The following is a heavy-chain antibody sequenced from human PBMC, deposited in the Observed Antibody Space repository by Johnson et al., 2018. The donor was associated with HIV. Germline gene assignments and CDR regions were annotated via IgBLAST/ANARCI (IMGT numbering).Heavy chain of an antibody. CDR3: ARLNWGLGGAFDV. Sequence: VQLVESGGGLVQPGRSLRLSCTASGFTFGDYAMSWVRQAPGKGLEWVGFIRSKAYGGTTEYAASVKGRFTISRDNSKNTLYLQMNSLRAEDTALYFCARLNWGLGGAFDVWGQGTMVTVSS. J-gene: IGHJ3*01. CDR2: IRSKAYGGTT. V-gene: IGHV3-49*04. CDR1: GFTFGDYA. D-gene: IGHD7-27*01.